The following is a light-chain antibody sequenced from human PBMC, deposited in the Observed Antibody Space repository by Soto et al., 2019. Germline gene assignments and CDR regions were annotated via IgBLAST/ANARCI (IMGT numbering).Light chain of an antibody. CDR2: DAS. CDR3: QHRSNWPPIT. CDR1: RRVNTY. V-gene: IGKV3-11*01. J-gene: IGKJ5*01. Sequence: ETVLIQSPGTLSLSPGDRATLSCRASRRVNTYLAWYQQKSGQAPRLLIFDASNRAAGTPARFSGSGSATDFTLTISSLEPEDFAVYYCQHRSNWPPITFGQGTRLEIK.